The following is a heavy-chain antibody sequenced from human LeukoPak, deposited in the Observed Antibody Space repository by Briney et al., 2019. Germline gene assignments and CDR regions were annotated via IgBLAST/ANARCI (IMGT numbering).Heavy chain of an antibody. CDR2: INGNGAST. CDR1: GFTFSSYW. J-gene: IGHJ4*02. CDR3: AKDQGYSYYYLDY. Sequence: GGSLRLSCATSGFTFSSYWMSWVRQAPGKGLEWVSGINGNGASTYYSDSVKGRFTISRDNSKNTLYLQMSSLRAEDTAIYYCAKDQGYSYYYLDYWGQGTLVTVSS. V-gene: IGHV3-23*01. D-gene: IGHD5-18*01.